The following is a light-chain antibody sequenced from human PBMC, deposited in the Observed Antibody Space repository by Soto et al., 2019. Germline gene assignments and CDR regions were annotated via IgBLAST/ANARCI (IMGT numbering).Light chain of an antibody. CDR2: GAS. CDR1: QSVSTY. CDR3: QQYNSWPLT. V-gene: IGKV3-15*01. Sequence: EIVVTQSPATLSVSPGERATLSCRASQSVSTYLAWYQQKPGQAPRLLIYGASTRATGIPARFSGSGSGTEFTLTISNLQSEDFAVYYCQQYNSWPLTFGGGTKVEIK. J-gene: IGKJ4*01.